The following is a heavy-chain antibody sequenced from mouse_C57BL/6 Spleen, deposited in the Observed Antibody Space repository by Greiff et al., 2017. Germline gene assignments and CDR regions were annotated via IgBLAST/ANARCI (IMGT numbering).Heavy chain of an antibody. Sequence: QVQLKESGAELMKPGASVKLSCKATGYTFTGYWIEWVKQRPGHGLEWIGEILPGSGSTNSNEKFKGKATFTADTSSNTAYMQLSSLTTEDSAIYYCARDGQAPSLWGQGTTLTVSS. CDR2: ILPGSGST. CDR1: GYTFTGYW. J-gene: IGHJ2*01. CDR3: ARDGQAPSL. V-gene: IGHV1-9*01. D-gene: IGHD1-2*01.